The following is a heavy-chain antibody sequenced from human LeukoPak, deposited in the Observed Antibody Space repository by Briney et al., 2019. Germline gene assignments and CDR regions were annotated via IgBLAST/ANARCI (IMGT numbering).Heavy chain of an antibody. J-gene: IGHJ4*02. CDR2: ISPGSSYR. Sequence: GGSLRLSCAASGFSFSAYSINWVRQAPGKGLERVSSISPGSSYRHYADSVKGRFTISRDNAKSSLYLQMNSLGAEDTALYYCARGRGCSSMSCYPDYWGQGTLVTVSS. D-gene: IGHD2-2*01. CDR3: ARGRGCSSMSCYPDY. V-gene: IGHV3-21*01. CDR1: GFSFSAYS.